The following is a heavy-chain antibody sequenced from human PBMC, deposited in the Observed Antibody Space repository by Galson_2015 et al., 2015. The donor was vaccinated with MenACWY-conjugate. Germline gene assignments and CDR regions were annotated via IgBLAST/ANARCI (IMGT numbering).Heavy chain of an antibody. J-gene: IGHJ4*02. Sequence: SETLSLTCTVSGGSISSSSYYWGWIRQPPGKGLEWIGSIYYSGSTYYNPSLKSRVTISVDTSKNQFSLKLSSVTAADTAVYYCARDREKITMVRGGLDYWGQGTLVTVSS. V-gene: IGHV4-39*07. CDR3: ARDREKITMVRGGLDY. CDR1: GGSISSSSYY. D-gene: IGHD3-10*01. CDR2: IYYSGST.